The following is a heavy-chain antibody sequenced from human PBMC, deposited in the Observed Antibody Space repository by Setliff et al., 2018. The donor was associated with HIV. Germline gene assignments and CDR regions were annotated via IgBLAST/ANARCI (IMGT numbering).Heavy chain of an antibody. Sequence: ASVKVSCKASGYNFSSNGVSWVRQAPVQGLEWMGWINIRNGNTNYAQKFQGRVTMTEDTSADTAYMELSSLISEDTAMYYCATIRGYYYDSSGQENFQHWGHGTLVTVSS. V-gene: IGHV1-18*01. CDR3: ATIRGYYYDSSGQENFQH. CDR1: GYNFSSNG. CDR2: INIRNGNT. J-gene: IGHJ1*01. D-gene: IGHD3-22*01.